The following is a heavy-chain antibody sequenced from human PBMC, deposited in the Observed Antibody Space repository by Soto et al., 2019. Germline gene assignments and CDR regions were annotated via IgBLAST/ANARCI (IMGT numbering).Heavy chain of an antibody. D-gene: IGHD2-15*01. J-gene: IGHJ4*02. CDR3: AKDPVDCSGGSCYQIWNYFDY. CDR1: GFTFSTYA. Sequence: PGGTLRLSCAASGFTFSTYAMDWVRQAPGKGLERVSVISGRGDSTYYADSVKGRYTITRDNSKNTLYLQMNSLRAEDTAVYYCAKDPVDCSGGSCYQIWNYFDYWGQGTLVTVSS. V-gene: IGHV3-23*01. CDR2: ISGRGDST.